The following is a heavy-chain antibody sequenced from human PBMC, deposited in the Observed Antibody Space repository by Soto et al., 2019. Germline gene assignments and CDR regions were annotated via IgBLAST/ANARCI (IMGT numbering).Heavy chain of an antibody. CDR1: GYTFTSYG. CDR2: ISAYNGNT. J-gene: IGHJ5*02. D-gene: IGHD6-19*01. V-gene: IGHV1-18*01. CDR3: ARLSFPGWYGRRGKYNWFDP. Sequence: GASVKVSCKASGYTFTSYGISWVRQAPGQGLEWMGWISAYNGNTNYAQKLQGRVTMTTDTSTSTAYMELRSLRSDDTAVYYCARLSFPGWYGRRGKYNWFDPWGQGTLVTVSS.